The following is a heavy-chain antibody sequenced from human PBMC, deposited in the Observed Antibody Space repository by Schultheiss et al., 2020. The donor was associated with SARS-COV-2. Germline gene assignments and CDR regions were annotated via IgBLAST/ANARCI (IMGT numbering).Heavy chain of an antibody. V-gene: IGHV3-23*01. CDR1: GFTFSSYS. CDR3: ASGRNNFFYYYYMDV. J-gene: IGHJ6*03. CDR2: ISGSGGST. Sequence: GGSLRLSCAASGFTFSSYSMNWVRQAPGKGLEWVSAISGSGGSTYYADSVKGRFTISRDNSKNTLYLQMNSLRAEDTAVYYCASGRNNFFYYYYMDVWGKGTTVTVSS.